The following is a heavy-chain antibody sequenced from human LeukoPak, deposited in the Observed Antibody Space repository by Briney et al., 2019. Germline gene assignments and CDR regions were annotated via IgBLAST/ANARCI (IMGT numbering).Heavy chain of an antibody. J-gene: IGHJ3*02. Sequence: GESLKISCKGSGYSFTSYWIGWVRQMPGKGLEWMGIIYPGDSDTRYSPSFQGQVTISADKSISTAYLQWSSLKASDTAMYYCAGGMVRGVINDAFDIWGQGTMVTVSS. CDR2: IYPGDSDT. D-gene: IGHD3-10*01. CDR3: AGGMVRGVINDAFDI. CDR1: GYSFTSYW. V-gene: IGHV5-51*01.